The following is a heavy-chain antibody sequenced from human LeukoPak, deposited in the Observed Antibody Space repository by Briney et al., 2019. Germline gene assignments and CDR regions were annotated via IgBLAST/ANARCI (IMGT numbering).Heavy chain of an antibody. CDR1: GGSISSRDSY. J-gene: IGHJ4*02. Sequence: SETLSLTCAVSGGSISSRDSYWSWIRQPPGKGLEWIGEINHSGSTNYNPSLKSRVTISVDTSKNQFSLKLSSVTAADTAVYYCARGIYVDIVATAPPFDYWGQGTLGTVSS. CDR3: ARGIYVDIVATAPPFDY. CDR2: INHSGST. D-gene: IGHD5-12*01. V-gene: IGHV4-34*01.